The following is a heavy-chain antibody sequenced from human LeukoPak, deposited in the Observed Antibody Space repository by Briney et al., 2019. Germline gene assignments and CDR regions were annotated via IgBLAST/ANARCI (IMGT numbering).Heavy chain of an antibody. Sequence: GESLKICCKGSGYSFAIYWIGWVRQMPGKGLEWMGIIYPGDSDTRYSPSFQGQVTISADKSISTAYLQWSSLKASDTAMYYCARTYYYDSSGYRLDYWGQGTLVTVSS. D-gene: IGHD3-22*01. J-gene: IGHJ4*02. V-gene: IGHV5-51*01. CDR1: GYSFAIYW. CDR2: IYPGDSDT. CDR3: ARTYYYDSSGYRLDY.